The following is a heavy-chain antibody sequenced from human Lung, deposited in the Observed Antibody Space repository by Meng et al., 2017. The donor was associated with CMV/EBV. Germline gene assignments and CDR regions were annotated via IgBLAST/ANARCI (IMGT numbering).Heavy chain of an antibody. D-gene: IGHD4-11*01. V-gene: IGHV3-48*04. CDR1: GFPFRTNS. J-gene: IGHJ6*02. CDR3: ARGPTDYYALDV. Sequence: SLKISCAASGFPFRTNSMNWARQAPGKGLEWVSYISGSNGNIYYADSVKGRFTISRDNTKKSLFLQMNSLRVEDTAVYYCARGPTDYYALDVWGQGTTVTVSS. CDR2: ISGSNGNI.